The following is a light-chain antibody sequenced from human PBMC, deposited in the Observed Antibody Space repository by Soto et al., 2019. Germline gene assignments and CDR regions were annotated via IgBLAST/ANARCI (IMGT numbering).Light chain of an antibody. J-gene: IGKJ3*01. V-gene: IGKV1-33*01. CDR2: DAS. Sequence: DIQMTQSPSSLSASVGDRVTITCQASQDISNYLHWYQQKPGKAPKRLIYDASNLETGVPSRFGGSGSGTDFTFTISSLQPEEIATYYCQQYDNLPPFTFGPGTKVDIK. CDR1: QDISNY. CDR3: QQYDNLPPFT.